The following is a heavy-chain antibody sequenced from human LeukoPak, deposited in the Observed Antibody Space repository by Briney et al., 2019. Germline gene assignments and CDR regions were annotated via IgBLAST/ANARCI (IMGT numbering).Heavy chain of an antibody. CDR1: GYTFTSYY. CDR2: INPSGGST. Sequence: ASVKVSCNASGYTFTSYYMHWVRQAPGQGLEWMGIINPSGGSTSYAQKFQGRATMTRDTSTSTVYMELSSLRSEDTAVYYCAREQGVISPFDYWGQGTLVTVSS. D-gene: IGHD3-10*01. V-gene: IGHV1-46*01. CDR3: AREQGVISPFDY. J-gene: IGHJ4*02.